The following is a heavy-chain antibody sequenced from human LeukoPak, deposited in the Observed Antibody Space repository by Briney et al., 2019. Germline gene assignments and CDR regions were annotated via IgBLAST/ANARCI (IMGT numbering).Heavy chain of an antibody. CDR1: GYTFTGYY. Sequence: ASVKVSCKASGYTFTGYYMHWVRQAPGQGLEWMGWINPNSGGTNYAQEFQGRVTMTRDTSISTAYMELSRLRSDDTAVYYCARDFSFGVVIIPSYYFDYWGQGTLVTVSS. D-gene: IGHD3-3*01. CDR2: INPNSGGT. V-gene: IGHV1-2*02. CDR3: ARDFSFGVVIIPSYYFDY. J-gene: IGHJ4*02.